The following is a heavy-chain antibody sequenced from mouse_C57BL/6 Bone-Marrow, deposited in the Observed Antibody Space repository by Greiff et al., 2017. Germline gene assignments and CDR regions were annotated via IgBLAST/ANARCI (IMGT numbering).Heavy chain of an antibody. D-gene: IGHD2-1*01. CDR2: ISSGGSYT. Sequence: EVQLVESGGDLVKPGGSLHLSCAASGFTFSSYGMSWVRQTPDQRLEWVATISSGGSYTYYPDSVKVRFTFSRDKAKNTLYLQMSSLQSEDSAMYYCARHCNDVPYYTMDYWGQGTSVTVSS. V-gene: IGHV5-6*01. CDR1: GFTFSSYG. J-gene: IGHJ4*01. CDR3: ARHCNDVPYYTMDY.